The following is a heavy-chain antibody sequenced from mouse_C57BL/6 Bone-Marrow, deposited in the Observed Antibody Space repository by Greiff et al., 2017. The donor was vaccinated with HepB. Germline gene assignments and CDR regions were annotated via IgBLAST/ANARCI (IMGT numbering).Heavy chain of an antibody. CDR2: ISDGGSYT. Sequence: DVKLVESGGGLVKPGGSLKLSCAASGFTFSSYAMSWVRQTPEKRLEWVATISDGGSYTYYPDNVKGRFTISRDNAKNNLYLQMSHLKSEDTAMYYCARDLHYYGRWYFDVWGTGTTVTVSS. J-gene: IGHJ1*03. V-gene: IGHV5-4*01. D-gene: IGHD1-1*01. CDR3: ARDLHYYGRWYFDV. CDR1: GFTFSSYA.